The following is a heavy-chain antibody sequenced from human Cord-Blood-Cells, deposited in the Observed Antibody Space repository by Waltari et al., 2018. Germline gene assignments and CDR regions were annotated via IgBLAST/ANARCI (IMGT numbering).Heavy chain of an antibody. V-gene: IGHV4-38-2*01. CDR2: IYHSGST. D-gene: IGHD3-22*01. CDR1: GYSISSGYY. J-gene: IGHJ4*02. CDR3: ARAYYYDSSGYYAPFGY. Sequence: QVQLQESGPGLVKPSETLSLTCAVSGYSISSGYYWGWIRQPPGKGLEWIGGIYHSGSTYYNPSLKSRVTISVDTSKNQFSLKLSSVTAADTAVYYCARAYYYDSSGYYAPFGYWGQGTLVTVSS.